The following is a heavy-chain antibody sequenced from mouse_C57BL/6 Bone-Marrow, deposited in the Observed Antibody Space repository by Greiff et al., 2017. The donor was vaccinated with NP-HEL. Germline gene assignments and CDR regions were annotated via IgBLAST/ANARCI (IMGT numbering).Heavy chain of an antibody. CDR1: GYSINSDY. Sequence: EVKLMESGPGLAKPSQTLSLTCSVTGYSINSDYWNWIRKFPGNKLEYMGYISYSGSTYYHPSLKSRISITRDTSKNPYYLQLNSLPTEDTATYYGARAITTVVPFYAMDDWGQGTSVTVSS. CDR3: ARAITTVVPFYAMDD. V-gene: IGHV3-8*01. D-gene: IGHD1-1*01. J-gene: IGHJ4*01. CDR2: ISYSGST.